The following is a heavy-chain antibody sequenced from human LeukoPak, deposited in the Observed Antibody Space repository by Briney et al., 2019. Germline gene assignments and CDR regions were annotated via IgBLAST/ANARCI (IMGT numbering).Heavy chain of an antibody. Sequence: ASVKVSCKASGYTFSDNYIHWFRQAPGHGLEWMGRINPNGGATNYAQTFQGRVSMTSDTFISTAAMELSGLRSDDAAVYYCALSMTTSAAGAFDIWGQGTMVTVSS. J-gene: IGHJ3*02. D-gene: IGHD2/OR15-2a*01. CDR2: INPNGGAT. V-gene: IGHV1-2*06. CDR3: ALSMTTSAAGAFDI. CDR1: GYTFSDNY.